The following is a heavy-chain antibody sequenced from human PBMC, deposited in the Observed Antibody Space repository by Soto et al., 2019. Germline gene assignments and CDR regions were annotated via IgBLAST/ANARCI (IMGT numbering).Heavy chain of an antibody. V-gene: IGHV3-7*03. D-gene: IGHD6-6*01. Sequence: GGSLRLSCAASGFDFSIFWMTWVRQAPGKGLEWVANIKHDGSEKYYVDSVKGRFTISRDNAKNSLFLQMNSLRAEDTAFYYCASPVGHMAARFGAFDIWGLGTIVTV. CDR3: ASPVGHMAARFGAFDI. CDR1: GFDFSIFW. CDR2: IKHDGSEK. J-gene: IGHJ3*02.